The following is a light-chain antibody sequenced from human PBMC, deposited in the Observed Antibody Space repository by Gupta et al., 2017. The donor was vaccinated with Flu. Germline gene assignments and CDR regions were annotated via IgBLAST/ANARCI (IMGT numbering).Light chain of an antibody. J-gene: IGKJ2*01. CDR1: QSVNSIY. Sequence: CRASQSVNSIYLAWYQQKPGQAPRLLIYGASRRATGIPDRFSGGGSGTDFTLIISRLEPEDLAVYHCHLYGSSPTFGSSHTFGQGTKLEIK. V-gene: IGKV3-20*01. CDR3: HLYGSSPTFGSSHT. CDR2: GAS.